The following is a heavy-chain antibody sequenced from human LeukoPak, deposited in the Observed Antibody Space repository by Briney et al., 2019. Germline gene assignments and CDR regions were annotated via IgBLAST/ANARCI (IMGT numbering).Heavy chain of an antibody. V-gene: IGHV1-24*01. Sequence: ASVNVSCKVSGYTLTELSMHWVRQAPGKGLEWMGGSNPEDGETIYAQKFQGRVTMNEDTSTDTAYMELSSLRSEDTAAYYCAPRMAARPGYSDWGQGTLVTVSS. CDR2: SNPEDGET. J-gene: IGHJ4*02. CDR3: APRMAARPGYSD. D-gene: IGHD6-6*01. CDR1: GYTLTELS.